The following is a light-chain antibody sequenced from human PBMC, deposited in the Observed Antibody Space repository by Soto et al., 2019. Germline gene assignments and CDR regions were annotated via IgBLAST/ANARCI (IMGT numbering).Light chain of an antibody. V-gene: IGKV3-15*01. CDR2: GAS. J-gene: IGKJ2*01. CDR1: QSVSSN. CDR3: QQDNNWQHT. Sequence: EIVMTQSPATLSVAPGERATLSCRASQSVSSNLAWYQQKPGQAPRLLIYGASIRATGVPPRFSGSGSGTAFTLTISSLESEDFAVYYCQQDNNWQHTFGQGNKLAIK.